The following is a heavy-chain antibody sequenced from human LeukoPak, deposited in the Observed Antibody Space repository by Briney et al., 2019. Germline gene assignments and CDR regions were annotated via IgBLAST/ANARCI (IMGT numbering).Heavy chain of an antibody. CDR2: IFNGGST. CDR1: GFTVSSSY. J-gene: IGHJ4*02. D-gene: IGHD2-2*01. Sequence: PGGSLRLSCAASGFTVSSSYMTWVRQAPGKGLEWVSVIFNGGSTYYADSVKGRFTISTDNSKNTVYLQMNSLRAEDTAVYYCARLAWVPADYWGQGTLVTVSS. CDR3: ARLAWVPADY. V-gene: IGHV3-66*01.